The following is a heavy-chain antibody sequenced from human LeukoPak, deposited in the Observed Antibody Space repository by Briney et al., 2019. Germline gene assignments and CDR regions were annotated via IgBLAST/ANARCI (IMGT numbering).Heavy chain of an antibody. CDR3: ARRLAVAGRGYYGMDV. D-gene: IGHD6-19*01. Sequence: GESLKISCKVSGYNFTTYWIGWVRQLPGKGLEWMGIIYPGDSDTRYSPPFQGQVTISADKSINTAYLQWSSLKASDSAMYYCARRLAVAGRGYYGMDVWGQGTTVTVSS. V-gene: IGHV5-51*01. CDR2: IYPGDSDT. J-gene: IGHJ6*02. CDR1: GYNFTTYW.